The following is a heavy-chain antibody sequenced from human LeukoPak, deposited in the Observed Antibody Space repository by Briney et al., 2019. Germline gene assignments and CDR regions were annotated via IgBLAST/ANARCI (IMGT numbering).Heavy chain of an antibody. Sequence: GRSLRLSCAASGFTFSTYFMHWVRQAPGKELEWVAVISYDGSNKYYADSVKGRFTISRDNSKNTLYLQMNSLRAEDTAVYYCASLTYCSSTSCYADDYWGQGTLVTVSS. CDR2: ISYDGSNK. CDR1: GFTFSTYF. D-gene: IGHD2-2*01. V-gene: IGHV3-30*03. J-gene: IGHJ4*02. CDR3: ASLTYCSSTSCYADDY.